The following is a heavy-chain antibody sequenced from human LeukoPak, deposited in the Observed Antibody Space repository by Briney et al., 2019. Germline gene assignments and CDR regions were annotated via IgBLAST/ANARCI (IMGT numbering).Heavy chain of an antibody. D-gene: IGHD3-3*01. CDR3: AKDSEIFGLVNVDY. Sequence: GGSLRLSCAASGFTFSSYGMHWVRQAPGKGLEGVAFIRYDGSNKYYADSVKGRFTISRDSSKNTLYLQMNSLRAEDTAVYYCAKDSEIFGLVNVDYWGQGTLVTVSS. V-gene: IGHV3-30*02. J-gene: IGHJ4*02. CDR2: IRYDGSNK. CDR1: GFTFSSYG.